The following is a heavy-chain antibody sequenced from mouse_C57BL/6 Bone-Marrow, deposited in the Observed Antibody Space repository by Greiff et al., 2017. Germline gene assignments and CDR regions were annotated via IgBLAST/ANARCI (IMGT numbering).Heavy chain of an antibody. J-gene: IGHJ3*01. D-gene: IGHD1-1*01. CDR2: IYPRSGNT. CDR3: AREDSYDYGSSWFAY. CDR1: GYTFTSYG. V-gene: IGHV1-81*01. Sequence: QVQLQQSGAELVRPGASVKLSCKASGYTFTSYGISWVKQRTGQGLEWIGEIYPRSGNTYYNEKFKGKATLTADKSSSTAYMELRSLTSEDSAVYVCAREDSYDYGSSWFAYWGQGTLVTVSA.